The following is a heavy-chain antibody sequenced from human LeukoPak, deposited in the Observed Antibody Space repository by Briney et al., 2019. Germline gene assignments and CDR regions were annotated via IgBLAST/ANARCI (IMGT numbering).Heavy chain of an antibody. CDR1: GFTFSRHA. D-gene: IGHD2/OR15-2a*01. J-gene: IGHJ4*02. V-gene: IGHV3-30*04. Sequence: GGSLRLSCAAPGFTFSRHAMHWVRQAPGKGLEWVAVISYDGSNKYYADSVKGRFTTSRDNSKNTLYLQMNSLRAEDTAVYYCAKDQKRIFDYWGQGTLVTVSS. CDR2: ISYDGSNK. CDR3: AKDQKRIFDY.